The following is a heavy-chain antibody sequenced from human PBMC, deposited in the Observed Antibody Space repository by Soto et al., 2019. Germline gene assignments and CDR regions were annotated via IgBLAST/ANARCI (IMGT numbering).Heavy chain of an antibody. CDR1: GFICSSYD. CDR2: ILVSDST. V-gene: IGHV3-23*01. CDR3: AKATETGGGAFDI. D-gene: IGHD2-8*02. J-gene: IGHJ3*02. Sequence: LRLSCAASGFICSSYDMSWVRQAPGKALEWVSTILVSDSTHYDDSVRGRFTISRDRSKNTVYLQMNSLTAGDTAVYYCAKATETGGGAFDISGQGAMVTVSS.